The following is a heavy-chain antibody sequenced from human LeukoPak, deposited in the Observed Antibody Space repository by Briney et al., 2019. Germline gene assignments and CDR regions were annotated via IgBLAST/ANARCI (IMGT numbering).Heavy chain of an antibody. CDR2: IYYSGST. J-gene: IGHJ3*02. Sequence: PSETLSLTCTVSGGSISSSSYYWGWIRQPPGKGLEWIGSIYYSGSTYYNPSLKSRVTISVDTSKNQFSLKLSSVIAADTAVYYCARCLRAFDIWGQGTMVTVSS. D-gene: IGHD4-17*01. V-gene: IGHV4-39*01. CDR1: GGSISSSSYY. CDR3: ARCLRAFDI.